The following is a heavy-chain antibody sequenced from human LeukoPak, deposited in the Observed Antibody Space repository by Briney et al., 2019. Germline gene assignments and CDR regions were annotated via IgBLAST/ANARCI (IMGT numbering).Heavy chain of an antibody. J-gene: IGHJ3*02. V-gene: IGHV4-34*01. D-gene: IGHD3-22*01. Sequence: SETLSLTCTVSGGSISSYYWSWIRQPPGKGLEWIGEINHSGSTNYNPSLKSRVTISVDTSKNQFSLKLSSVTAADTAVYYCARFYDSSGYYYEEDDAFDIWGQGTMVTVSS. CDR3: ARFYDSSGYYYEEDDAFDI. CDR1: GGSISSYY. CDR2: INHSGST.